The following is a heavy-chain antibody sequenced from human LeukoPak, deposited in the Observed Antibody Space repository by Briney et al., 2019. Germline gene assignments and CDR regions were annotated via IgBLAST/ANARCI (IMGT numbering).Heavy chain of an antibody. J-gene: IGHJ4*02. Sequence: ASVKVSCKASGYTFTGYYMHWVRQAPGQGLEWMGWINPNSGGTNYAQKFQGRVTMTRDTSISTAYMELSRLRSDDTAVYYCARSNRITMVRGVTYYFDYWGQGTLVTVSS. CDR1: GYTFTGYY. CDR2: INPNSGGT. V-gene: IGHV1-2*02. CDR3: ARSNRITMVRGVTYYFDY. D-gene: IGHD3-10*01.